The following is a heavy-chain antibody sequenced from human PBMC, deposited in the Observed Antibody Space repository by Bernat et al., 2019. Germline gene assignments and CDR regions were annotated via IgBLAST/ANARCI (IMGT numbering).Heavy chain of an antibody. D-gene: IGHD1-26*01. CDR1: GFTFRSYN. CDR2: ISSDSSLI. V-gene: IGHV3-48*01. CDR3: ARFSGTYYHDMDV. Sequence: EVQLVESGGRLVEPGGSLRLSCAASGFTFRSYNMNWVRQAPGKGLEWLSYISSDSSLIYYADSAKGRFTISRDNVKNSLYLQMYGLRVEDTAVYYCARFSGTYYHDMDVWGQGTTVTVSS. J-gene: IGHJ6*02.